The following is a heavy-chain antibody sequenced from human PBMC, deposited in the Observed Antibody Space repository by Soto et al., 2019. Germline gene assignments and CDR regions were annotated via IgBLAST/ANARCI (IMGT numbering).Heavy chain of an antibody. J-gene: IGHJ6*02. Sequence: GESVKISCKGSGYSFTSYWINWVRQMPGKGLEWMGRIDPSDSYTNYSPSFQGHVTISADKSISTAYLQWSSLKASNTAMYYCARHPTTVITYYYGMDVCGQGTTVTVSS. CDR3: ARHPTTVITYYYGMDV. D-gene: IGHD4-4*01. CDR1: GYSFTSYW. V-gene: IGHV5-10-1*01. CDR2: IDPSDSYT.